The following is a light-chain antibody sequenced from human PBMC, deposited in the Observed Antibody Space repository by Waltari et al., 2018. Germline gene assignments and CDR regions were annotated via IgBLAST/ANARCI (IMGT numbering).Light chain of an antibody. CDR2: AAS. J-gene: IGKJ4*01. Sequence: DIQLTQSPSFLSASIGDRVTITCRASQGISSYLAWYQQKPGKAPKLLIYAASNLQSGVPSRFSGSGSGTEFTLTISSLQPEDFATYYCQELNTYPQSLTFGGGTKVEI. CDR1: QGISSY. V-gene: IGKV1-9*01. CDR3: QELNTYPQSLT.